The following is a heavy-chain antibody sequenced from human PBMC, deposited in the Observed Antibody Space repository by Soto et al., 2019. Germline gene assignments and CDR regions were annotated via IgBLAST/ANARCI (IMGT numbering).Heavy chain of an antibody. Sequence: WGSLRLSCAGSGFTFSNYWMNWVRQAPGKGLEWVANINQDGSQRYYVGSVKGRFTISRDNAKNSLYLQMNSLRAEDTAVYYCAKYTSADDYWGQGTLVTVSS. J-gene: IGHJ4*02. CDR2: INQDGSQR. D-gene: IGHD3-10*01. CDR3: AKYTSADDY. CDR1: GFTFSNYW. V-gene: IGHV3-7*01.